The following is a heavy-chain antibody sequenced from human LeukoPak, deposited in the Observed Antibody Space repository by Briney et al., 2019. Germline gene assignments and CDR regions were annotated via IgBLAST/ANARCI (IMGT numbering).Heavy chain of an antibody. CDR1: GFTFDDYA. CDR3: AKDRYYDSSGPRIDY. CDR2: ISWNSGSI. Sequence: PGGSLRLSCAASGFTFDDYAMHWVRQAPGKGLEWVSGISWNSGSIGYADSVKGRFTISRDNAKNSLYLQMNSLRAEDTALHYCAKDRYYDSSGPRIDYWGQGTLVTVSS. D-gene: IGHD3-22*01. V-gene: IGHV3-9*01. J-gene: IGHJ4*02.